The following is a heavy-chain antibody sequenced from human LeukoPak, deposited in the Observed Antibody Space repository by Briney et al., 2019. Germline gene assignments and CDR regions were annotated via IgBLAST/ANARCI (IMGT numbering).Heavy chain of an antibody. CDR3: AKDPAMVTFHWFDP. Sequence: GESLKLSCAASGFTFSGSAMHWVRQASGKGLEWVGRIRSKANSYATAYAASVKGRFTISRDNSKNTLYLQMNSLRAEDTAVYYCAKDPAMVTFHWFDPWGQGTLVTVSS. D-gene: IGHD5-18*01. V-gene: IGHV3-73*01. CDR1: GFTFSGSA. J-gene: IGHJ5*02. CDR2: IRSKANSYAT.